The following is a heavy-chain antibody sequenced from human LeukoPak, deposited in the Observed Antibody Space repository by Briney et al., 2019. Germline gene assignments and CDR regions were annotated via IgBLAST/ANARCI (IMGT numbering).Heavy chain of an antibody. CDR2: INTSTGNP. Sequence: GASVTVSCTASGYTFTSYAMNWVRQAPGQGLEWMGWINTSTGNPTYAQGFTGRFVFSLDTSVSTAYLQISSLKAEDTAVYYCARVSGPLWFGELLSPSFDYWGQGTLVTVSS. D-gene: IGHD3-10*01. V-gene: IGHV7-4-1*02. CDR3: ARVSGPLWFGELLSPSFDY. CDR1: GYTFTSYA. J-gene: IGHJ4*02.